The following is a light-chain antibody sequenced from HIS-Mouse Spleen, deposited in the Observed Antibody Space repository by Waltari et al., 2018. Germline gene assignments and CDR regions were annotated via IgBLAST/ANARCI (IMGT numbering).Light chain of an antibody. CDR1: SRDVGGYHY. CDR3: SSYTSSSTPYV. Sequence: QSALTQPASVSGSPGQSITISCPGTSRDVGGYHYVSWYQQHPGKAPKLMIYEVSNRPSGVSNRFSGSKSGNTASLTISGLQAEDEADYYCSSYTSSSTPYVFGTGTKVTVL. J-gene: IGLJ1*01. CDR2: EVS. V-gene: IGLV2-14*01.